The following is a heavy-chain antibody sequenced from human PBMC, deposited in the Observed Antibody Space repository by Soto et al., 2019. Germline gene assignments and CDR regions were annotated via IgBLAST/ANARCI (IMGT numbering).Heavy chain of an antibody. J-gene: IGHJ4*02. CDR2: IYYSGST. Sequence: QVQLQESGPGLVKPSETLSLTCTVSGGSISSYYWSWIRQPPGKGLEWIGYIYYSGSTNYNPSLKSRVTISVDTSKNQFSLKLSSVTAADTAVYYCAREGSGGSWEVDYWGQGTLVTVSS. CDR3: AREGSGGSWEVDY. V-gene: IGHV4-59*08. D-gene: IGHD2-15*01. CDR1: GGSISSYY.